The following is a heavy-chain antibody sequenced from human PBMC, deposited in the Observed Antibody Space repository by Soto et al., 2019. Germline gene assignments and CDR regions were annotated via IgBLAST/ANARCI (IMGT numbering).Heavy chain of an antibody. CDR2: ITPFSGDV. CDR1: GNTFSYRY. J-gene: IGHJ4*02. CDR3: ASGGAGSGPFTWELPDH. Sequence: QMQLVQSGAEVKKTGSSVTVSCKALGNTFSYRYLHWVRQAPGQAIEWMGRITPFSGDVHYAQKFQERVTFIRDRSVNTGYMRMTSLRAEDTAIYFCASGGAGSGPFTWELPDHWGQGTLVTVSS. V-gene: IGHV1-45*02. D-gene: IGHD1-26*01.